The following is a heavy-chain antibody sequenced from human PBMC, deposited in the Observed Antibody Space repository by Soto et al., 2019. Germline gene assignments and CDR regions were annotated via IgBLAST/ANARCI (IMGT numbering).Heavy chain of an antibody. V-gene: IGHV3-7*05. CDR2: IKPDGSET. Sequence: EAQLVESGGALVQPGGSLRLSCAASGFMFSASWMTWVRQAPGKGLEWVAKIKPDGSETAYVDSVKGRFTISRDNAKKFLYLQRNSLRVDDTAVYYCASGIDPWGQGTLVTVSS. J-gene: IGHJ5*02. CDR3: ASGIDP. CDR1: GFMFSASW.